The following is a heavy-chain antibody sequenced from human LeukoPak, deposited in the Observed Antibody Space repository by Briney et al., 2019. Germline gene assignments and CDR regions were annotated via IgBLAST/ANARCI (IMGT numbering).Heavy chain of an antibody. J-gene: IGHJ6*02. CDR3: ARRVGIAAAGSYYYDYGMDV. V-gene: IGHV3-7*01. CDR1: GFTFSSYW. Sequence: GGSLRLSCAASGFTFSSYWMSWVRQAPGKGLEWVANIKQDGSEKYYVDSVKGRFTISRDNAKNSLYLQMNSLRAEDTAVYYCARRVGIAAAGSYYYDYGMDVWGQGTTVTVSS. CDR2: IKQDGSEK. D-gene: IGHD6-13*01.